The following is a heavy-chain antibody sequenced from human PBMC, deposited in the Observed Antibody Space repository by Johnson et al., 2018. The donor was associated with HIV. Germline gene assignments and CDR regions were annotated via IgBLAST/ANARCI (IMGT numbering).Heavy chain of an antibody. J-gene: IGHJ3*02. CDR3: VRSNGRLAAFDI. D-gene: IGHD3-9*01. Sequence: VQLVESGGGLVQPGRSLRLSCAASGFTFDDYAMHWVRQAPGKGLEWVSGISWNSGSIDYADSVKGRFTISRDNAKNTLYLQMNSLRVEDTAVYYCVRSNGRLAAFDIWGQGTMVTVSS. V-gene: IGHV3-9*01. CDR1: GFTFDDYA. CDR2: ISWNSGSI.